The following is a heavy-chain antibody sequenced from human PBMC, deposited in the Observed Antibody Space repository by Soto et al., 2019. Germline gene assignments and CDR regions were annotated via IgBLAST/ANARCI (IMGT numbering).Heavy chain of an antibody. CDR2: TYYRSKWYN. V-gene: IGHV6-1*01. D-gene: IGHD6-13*01. CDR1: GDSVSSNSAA. Sequence: PSQTLSLTCAITGDSVSSNSAAWNWIRQSPSRGLEWLGRTYYRSKWYNDYAVSVKSRITINPGTSKNQFSLQLNSVTPEDTAVYYCARGPGLWVAAPGYYYYGMDVWGQGTTVTVSS. J-gene: IGHJ6*02. CDR3: ARGPGLWVAAPGYYYYGMDV.